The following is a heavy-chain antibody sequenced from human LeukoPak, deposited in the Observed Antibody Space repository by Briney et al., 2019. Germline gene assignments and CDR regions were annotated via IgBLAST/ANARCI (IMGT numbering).Heavy chain of an antibody. CDR3: ARDLGGLIYGDPLP. D-gene: IGHD4-17*01. CDR2: IFYTGST. J-gene: IGHJ5*02. V-gene: IGHV4-59*01. CDR1: GGSIGSYY. Sequence: SETLSLTCTVSGGSIGSYYWSWIRQPPGQRLEWIGYIFYTGSTNYNPSLKSRVTISLDTSKNQFSLKLRSVTAADTAVYYCARDLGGLIYGDPLPWGQGSLVTVSS.